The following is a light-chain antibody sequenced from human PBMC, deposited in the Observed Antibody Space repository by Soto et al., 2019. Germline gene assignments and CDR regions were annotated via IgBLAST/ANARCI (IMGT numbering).Light chain of an antibody. CDR2: DVS. V-gene: IGLV2-14*01. CDR1: SSDIGGYNS. J-gene: IGLJ2*01. Sequence: QSVLTQPASVSGSPGQSITISCTGTSSDIGGYNSVSWYQQHPDKAPQLLIYDVSYRPSGISSRFSGSKSGATASLTISGLQAEDEDDYYCSSYASTTSRVFGGGTKVTVL. CDR3: SSYASTTSRV.